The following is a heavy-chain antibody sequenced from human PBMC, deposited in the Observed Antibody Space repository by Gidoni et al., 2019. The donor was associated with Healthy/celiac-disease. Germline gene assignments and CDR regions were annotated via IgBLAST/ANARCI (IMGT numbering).Heavy chain of an antibody. V-gene: IGHV2-5*01. CDR2: IYWNDDK. CDR3: ALSRPITIFGVVSEAYGMDV. CDR1: GFSLSTSGVG. Sequence: QITLKESGPTLVKPTQTLTLTCTFSGFSLSTSGVGVGWIRQPPGKALEWLALIYWNDDKRYSPSLKSRLTITKDTSKNQVVLTMTNMDPVDTATYYCALSRPITIFGVVSEAYGMDVWGQGTTVTVSS. D-gene: IGHD3-3*01. J-gene: IGHJ6*02.